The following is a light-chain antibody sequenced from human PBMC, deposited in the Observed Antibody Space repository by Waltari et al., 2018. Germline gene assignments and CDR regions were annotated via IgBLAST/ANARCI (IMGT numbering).Light chain of an antibody. CDR1: STDVGVYKY. Sequence: QSALTQPRSVSGSPGQSVTISCTGSSTDVGVYKYAYWYQQHPGKAPKLMIDEVSKRPSGVPDRFSGSKAGNAASLTISGLQAEEEADYYCCSYAGGVVFGGGTKVTVL. CDR2: EVS. V-gene: IGLV2-11*01. J-gene: IGLJ2*01. CDR3: CSYAGGVV.